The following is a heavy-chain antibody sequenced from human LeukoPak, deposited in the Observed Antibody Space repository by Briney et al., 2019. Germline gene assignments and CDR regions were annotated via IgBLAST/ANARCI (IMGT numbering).Heavy chain of an antibody. V-gene: IGHV1-18*01. CDR1: GGIFSTYA. D-gene: IGHD4-11*01. Sequence: ASVKVSCKASGGIFSTYAISWVRQAPGQGLEWMGWISAYNGNTNYAQKLQGRVTMTTDTSTSTAYMELRSLRSDDTAVYYCASGMTTVNWFDPWGQGTLVTVSS. CDR3: ASGMTTVNWFDP. J-gene: IGHJ5*02. CDR2: ISAYNGNT.